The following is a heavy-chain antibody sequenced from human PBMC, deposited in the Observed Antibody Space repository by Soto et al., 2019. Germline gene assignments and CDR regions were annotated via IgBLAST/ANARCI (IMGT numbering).Heavy chain of an antibody. Sequence: GASVKVSCKASGYTFTSYGISWVRQAPGQGLEWMGWINAGNGNRKYSQKFQGRLTLTRDTPGNTAYLELNSLISEDTAVYYCATPQDYDGCLDSWGQGTLVTVSS. CDR1: GYTFTSYG. V-gene: IGHV1-18*01. J-gene: IGHJ4*02. CDR2: INAGNGNR. D-gene: IGHD3-22*01. CDR3: ATPQDYDGCLDS.